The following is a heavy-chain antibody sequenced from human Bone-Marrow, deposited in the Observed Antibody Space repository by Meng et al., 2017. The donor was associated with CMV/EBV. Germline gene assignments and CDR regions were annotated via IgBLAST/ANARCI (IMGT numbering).Heavy chain of an antibody. CDR2: INHSGVT. J-gene: IGHJ5*02. Sequence: GSLRLSCAVYGGSFSGYYWSWIRQPPGKGLEWIGEINHSGVTNQNPSLKSRVTISVDTSKNQFSLRVSSVTAADTAVYYGTRGRFCTTTECYTGRNWFDPWGQGTPVTVSS. CDR1: GGSFSGYY. D-gene: IGHD2-2*02. V-gene: IGHV4-34*01. CDR3: TRGRFCTTTECYTGRNWFDP.